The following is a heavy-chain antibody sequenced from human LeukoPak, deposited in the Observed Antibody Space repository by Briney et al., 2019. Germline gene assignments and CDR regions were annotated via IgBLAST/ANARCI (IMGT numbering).Heavy chain of an antibody. D-gene: IGHD3-3*01. Sequence: PGGSLRLSCPASGFHLSIAWLSWVRQAPGKGLEWVGRIKSKTNGGTADYGAPVKGRFTISRDDSENTLDLEMNSLKTEDTADYYCTTVTWSGSIDRWGQGTLVTVSS. CDR2: IKSKTNGGTA. J-gene: IGHJ5*02. V-gene: IGHV3-15*01. CDR1: GFHLSIAW. CDR3: TTVTWSGSIDR.